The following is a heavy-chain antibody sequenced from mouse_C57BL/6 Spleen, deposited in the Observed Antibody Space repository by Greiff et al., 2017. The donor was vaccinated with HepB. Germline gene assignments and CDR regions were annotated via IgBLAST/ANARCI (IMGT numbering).Heavy chain of an antibody. Sequence: VQLQQSVAELVRPGASVKLSCTASGFNFKNTYMHWVKQRPEQGLEWIGRIDPANGNTKYAPEFKGKATVTADTSSNTAYLQLSSLTSEDTAIYCCARGGGFAYWGQGTLVTVSA. CDR1: GFNFKNTY. CDR2: IDPANGNT. J-gene: IGHJ3*01. V-gene: IGHV14-3*01. CDR3: ARGGGFAY.